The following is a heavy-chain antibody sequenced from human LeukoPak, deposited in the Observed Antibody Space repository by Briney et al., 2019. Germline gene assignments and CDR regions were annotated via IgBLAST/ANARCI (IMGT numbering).Heavy chain of an antibody. Sequence: SETLSLTCTVSGGSISSYYWSLIRQPPGKGLEWIGYIYYSGSTNYNPSLKSRVTISVDTSKNQFSLKLSSVTAADTAVYYCARYSKLGIDYYYYMDVWGKGTTVTVSS. CDR1: GGSISSYY. J-gene: IGHJ6*03. CDR2: IYYSGST. V-gene: IGHV4-59*01. CDR3: ARYSKLGIDYYYYMDV. D-gene: IGHD7-27*01.